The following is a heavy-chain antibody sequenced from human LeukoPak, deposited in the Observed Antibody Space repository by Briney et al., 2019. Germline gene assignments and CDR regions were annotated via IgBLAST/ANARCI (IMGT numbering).Heavy chain of an antibody. D-gene: IGHD2-2*01. CDR2: ISSSSSYI. CDR3: ARDWHQLLSGIDY. Sequence: PGGSLRLSCAASGFTFSNYAMTWVRQAPGKGLEWVSSISSSSSYIYYADSVKGRFTISRDNAMNSLYLQMNSLRAEDTAVYYCARDWHQLLSGIDYWGQGTLVTVSS. J-gene: IGHJ4*02. V-gene: IGHV3-21*01. CDR1: GFTFSNYA.